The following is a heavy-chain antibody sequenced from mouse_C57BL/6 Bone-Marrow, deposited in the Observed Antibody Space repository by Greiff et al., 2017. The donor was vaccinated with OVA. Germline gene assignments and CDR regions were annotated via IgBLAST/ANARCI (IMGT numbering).Heavy chain of an antibody. Sequence: EVQLVESGGGLVKPGGSLKLSCAASGFNFSDYGMHWVRQAPEKGLEWVAYISSGSSTIYYAATVKGRLHISRANATHTLFLQMTSLRSVDTAMYYCARINYWYFDVWGTGTTVTGSS. J-gene: IGHJ1*03. V-gene: IGHV5-17*01. CDR3: ARINYWYFDV. CDR1: GFNFSDYG. CDR2: ISSGSSTI.